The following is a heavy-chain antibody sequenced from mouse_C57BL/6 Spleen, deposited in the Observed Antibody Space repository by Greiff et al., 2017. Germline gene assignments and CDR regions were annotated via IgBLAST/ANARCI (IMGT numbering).Heavy chain of an antibody. D-gene: IGHD3-1*01. CDR3: TRDTSGY. Sequence: QVQLQQPGAELVKPGASVKMSCKASGYTFTSYWITWVKQRPGQGLEWIGDIYPGSGSTNYNAKFKSKATLTVDTSSSTAYMQRSSLTAEDSAVYYGTRDTSGYWGQGTTLTVSS. CDR1: GYTFTSYW. J-gene: IGHJ2*01. CDR2: IYPGSGST. V-gene: IGHV1-55*01.